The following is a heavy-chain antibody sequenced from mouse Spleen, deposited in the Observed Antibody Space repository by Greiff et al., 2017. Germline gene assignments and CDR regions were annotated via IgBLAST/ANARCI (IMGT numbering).Heavy chain of an antibody. Sequence: EVQRVESGGGLVKPGGSLKLSCAASGFTFSSYAMSWVRQTPEKRLEWVATISDGGSYTYYPDNVKGRFTISRDNAKNNLYLQMSHLKSEDTAMYYCARDSSNWFGFAYWGQGTLVTVSA. V-gene: IGHV5-4*01. J-gene: IGHJ3*01. CDR2: ISDGGSYT. CDR1: GFTFSSYA. D-gene: IGHD4-1*01. CDR3: ARDSSNWFGFAY.